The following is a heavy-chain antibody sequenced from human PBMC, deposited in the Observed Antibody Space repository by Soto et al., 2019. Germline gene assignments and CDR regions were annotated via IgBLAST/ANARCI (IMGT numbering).Heavy chain of an antibody. CDR2: INPNSGGT. Sequence: QVQLVQSGAEVRKPGASVKVSCKASGYTFSDYYIHWVRQAPGQGLEWMGWINPNSGGTKYAPKFQVGVTMTRDTSITTAYMELSRLRSGDTAVYYCAGEPATAKPEGVDFWGQGTLVTVSS. V-gene: IGHV1-2*02. CDR3: AGEPATAKPEGVDF. CDR1: GYTFSDYY. D-gene: IGHD1-1*01. J-gene: IGHJ4*02.